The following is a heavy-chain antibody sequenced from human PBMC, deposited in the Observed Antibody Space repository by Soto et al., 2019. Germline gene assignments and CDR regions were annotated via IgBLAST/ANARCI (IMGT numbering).Heavy chain of an antibody. CDR2: INHSGST. Sequence: PXGTLSLTCAVYGGSFSGYYWSWMRQPPGKGLEWIGEINHSGSTNYNPSLKSRVTISVDTSKNQFSLKLSSVTAADTAVYYCARAPGIAVDRLRIVARRWFDPWGQGTLVTVSS. D-gene: IGHD6-19*01. CDR3: ARAPGIAVDRLRIVARRWFDP. J-gene: IGHJ5*02. V-gene: IGHV4-34*01. CDR1: GGSFSGYY.